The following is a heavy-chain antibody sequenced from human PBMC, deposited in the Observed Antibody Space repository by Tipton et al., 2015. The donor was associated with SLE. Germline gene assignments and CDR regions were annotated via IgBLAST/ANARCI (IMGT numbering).Heavy chain of an antibody. D-gene: IGHD6-13*01. J-gene: IGHJ4*02. CDR3: ARAYSSSSYYFDY. V-gene: IGHV4-59*13. CDR1: GGSFSSYY. CDR2: IYYSGST. Sequence: TLSLTCAVYGGSFSSYYWSWIRQPPGKGLEWIGYIYYSGSTNYNPSLKSRVTISVDTSKNQFSLKLSSVTAADTAVYYCARAYSSSSYYFDYWGQGTLVTVSS.